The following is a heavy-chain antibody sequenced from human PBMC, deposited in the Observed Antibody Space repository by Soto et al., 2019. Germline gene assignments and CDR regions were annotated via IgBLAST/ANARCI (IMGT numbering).Heavy chain of an antibody. CDR1: GYTFTGYY. J-gene: IGHJ4*02. CDR3: AREGVVVPAAMLAY. CDR2: INPNSGGT. V-gene: IGHV1-2*04. Sequence: GASVKVSCKASGYTFTGYYMHWVRQAPGQGLEWMGWINPNSGGTNYAQKFQGWVTMTRDTSVSTAYMELSRLRSDDTAVYYCAREGVVVPAAMLAYWGQGTLVTVSS. D-gene: IGHD2-2*01.